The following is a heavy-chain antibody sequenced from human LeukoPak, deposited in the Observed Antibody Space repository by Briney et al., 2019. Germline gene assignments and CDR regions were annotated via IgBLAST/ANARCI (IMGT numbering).Heavy chain of an antibody. Sequence: SETLSLTCTVSGGSISSSSYYWGWIRQPPGKGLEWIGSFYYSGSTYYNPSLKSRVTISVDTSKNQFSLKLSSVTAADTAVYYCASAHSRYCSSTSCYRTHAFDIWGQGTMVTVSS. CDR2: FYYSGST. V-gene: IGHV4-39*01. J-gene: IGHJ3*02. D-gene: IGHD2-2*01. CDR3: ASAHSRYCSSTSCYRTHAFDI. CDR1: GGSISSSSYY.